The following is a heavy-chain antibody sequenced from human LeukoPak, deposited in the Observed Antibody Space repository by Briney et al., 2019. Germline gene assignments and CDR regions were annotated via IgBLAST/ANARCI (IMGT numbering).Heavy chain of an antibody. CDR3: TREIYPAGIAVYPFDY. CDR2: IRSKAYGGTT. CDR1: GCTIGDYA. Sequence: SGGSLRLSCTASGCTIGDYAMSWFRQAPGKGQEWVGFIRSKAYGGTTEYAASVKGRFTISRDDSKSIAYLQMNSVKTEDTAVYYCTREIYPAGIAVYPFDYWGQGTLVTVSS. D-gene: IGHD6-19*01. J-gene: IGHJ4*02. V-gene: IGHV3-49*03.